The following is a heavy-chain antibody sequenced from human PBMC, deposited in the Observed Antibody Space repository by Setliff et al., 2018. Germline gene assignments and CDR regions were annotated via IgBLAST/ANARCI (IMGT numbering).Heavy chain of an antibody. CDR3: ARHEFVGGYYGSVTYRHFDY. Sequence: PSESLSLTCTVSGGSISSSSYQWGWVRQTPGKGLEWIGSIYYSGTAYYHPSLKSRVTISVDTSKNQFSLQVTSVTATDTAVYYCARHEFVGGYYGSVTYRHFDYWGQGSLVTVSS. J-gene: IGHJ4*02. D-gene: IGHD3-10*01. V-gene: IGHV4-39*01. CDR2: IYYSGTA. CDR1: GGSISSSSYQ.